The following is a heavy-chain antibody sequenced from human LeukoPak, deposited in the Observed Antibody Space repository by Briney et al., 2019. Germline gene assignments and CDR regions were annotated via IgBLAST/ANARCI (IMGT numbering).Heavy chain of an antibody. J-gene: IGHJ4*02. CDR2: IYYSGST. Sequence: SETLSLTCTVSGGSISSYYWSWIRQPPGKGLEWIGYIYYSGSTNYNPSLKSRVTISVDTSKNQFSLKLSSVTAADTAVYYCARDPTGHPRYCSSHSCYSLWGQGTLVTVSS. CDR1: GGSISSYY. CDR3: ARDPTGHPRYCSSHSCYSL. V-gene: IGHV4-59*01. D-gene: IGHD2-2*01.